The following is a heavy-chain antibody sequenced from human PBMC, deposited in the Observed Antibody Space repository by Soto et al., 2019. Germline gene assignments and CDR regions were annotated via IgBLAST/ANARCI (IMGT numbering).Heavy chain of an antibody. CDR1: GGTFSSYA. V-gene: IGHV1-69*13. CDR2: IIPIFGTA. Sequence: SVKVSCKASGGTFSSYAISWVRQAPGQGLEWMGGIIPIFGTANYAQKFQGRVTITADESTSTAYMELSSLRSEDTAVYYCARGIVVVPAAILPEYYFDYWGQGTQVTVSS. D-gene: IGHD2-2*02. CDR3: ARGIVVVPAAILPEYYFDY. J-gene: IGHJ4*02.